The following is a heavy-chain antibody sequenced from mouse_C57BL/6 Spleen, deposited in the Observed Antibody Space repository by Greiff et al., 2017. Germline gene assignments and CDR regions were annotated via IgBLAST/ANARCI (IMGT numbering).Heavy chain of an antibody. CDR3: ARPHYGSSFPFAY. Sequence: EVKVEESGGGLVKPGGSLKLSCAASGFTFSDYGMHWVRQAPEKGLEWVAYISSGSSTIYYADTVKGRFTISRDNAKNTLFLQMTSLRSEDTAMYYCARPHYGSSFPFAYWGQGTLVTVSA. J-gene: IGHJ3*01. D-gene: IGHD1-1*01. CDR2: ISSGSSTI. CDR1: GFTFSDYG. V-gene: IGHV5-17*01.